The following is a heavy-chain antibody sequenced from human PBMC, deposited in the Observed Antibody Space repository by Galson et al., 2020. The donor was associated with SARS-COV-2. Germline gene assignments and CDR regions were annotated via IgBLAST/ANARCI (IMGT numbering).Heavy chain of an antibody. Sequence: ASETLSLTCTVSGGSISSGDYYWSWIRQHPAKGLEWIGYISHTESTYYTPSLKSRMSISIDKSKNQYSLKLRSVTAADTAVYYCASRLIVASSPVNAFDIWGRGTMVSVS. CDR1: GGSISSGDYY. J-gene: IGHJ3*02. CDR2: ISHTEST. D-gene: IGHD6-6*01. V-gene: IGHV4-31*03. CDR3: ASRLIVASSPVNAFDI.